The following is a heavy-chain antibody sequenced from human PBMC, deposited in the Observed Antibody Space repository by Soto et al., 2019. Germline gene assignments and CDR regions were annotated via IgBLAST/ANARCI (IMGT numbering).Heavy chain of an antibody. CDR3: ARGGPYGSGSSPFDY. CDR1: GFTFSSYA. V-gene: IGHV3-13*05. D-gene: IGHD3-10*01. J-gene: IGHJ4*02. CDR2: IGTAGDP. Sequence: EVQLLESGGGLVQPGGSLRLSCAASGFTFSSYAMSWVRQAPGKGLEWVSAIGTAGDPYYPGSVKGRFTISRENAKNSLYLQMNSLRAGDTAVYYCARGGPYGSGSSPFDYWGQGTLVTVSS.